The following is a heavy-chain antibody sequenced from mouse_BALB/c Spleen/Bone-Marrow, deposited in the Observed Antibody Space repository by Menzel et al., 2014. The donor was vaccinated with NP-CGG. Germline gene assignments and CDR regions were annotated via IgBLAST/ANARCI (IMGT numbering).Heavy chain of an antibody. CDR2: INPSSGYA. D-gene: IGHD1-2*01. CDR1: GYTFPSYT. J-gene: IGHJ4*01. V-gene: IGHV1-4*01. Sequence: QVQLQQSGAELARPGASVKMSCTASGYTFPSYTIHWVKQRPGQGLEWIGYINPSSGYANYNQNFKDEATLTADKSSSTAYMQLSSLTSEDSAVFYCARGGLRLPYAMDYWGQGTSVAVSS. CDR3: ARGGLRLPYAMDY.